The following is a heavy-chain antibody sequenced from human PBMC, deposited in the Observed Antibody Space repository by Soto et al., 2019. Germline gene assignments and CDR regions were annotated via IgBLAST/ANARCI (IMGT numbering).Heavy chain of an antibody. CDR2: ISALNGNT. CDR3: AREGSTIRNYDYYYGGMDV. Sequence: QVQLVQSGAEVKKPGASVKVSCKASDYTFTSYGISWVRQAPGQGLEWMGWISALNGNTNYAQKVQGRVTMTRDTSTSTAYMELRSLGYDDTAVHYCAREGSTIRNYDYYYGGMDVWGQGTTVTVSS. CDR1: DYTFTSYG. J-gene: IGHJ6*02. D-gene: IGHD2-2*01. V-gene: IGHV1-18*01.